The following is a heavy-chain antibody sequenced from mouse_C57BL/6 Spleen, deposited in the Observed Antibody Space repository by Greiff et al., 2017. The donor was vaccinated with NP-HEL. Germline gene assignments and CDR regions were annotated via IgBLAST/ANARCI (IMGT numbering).Heavy chain of an antibody. V-gene: IGHV5-16*01. CDR1: GFTFSDYY. Sequence: EVQLVESEGGLVQPGSSMKLSCTASGFTFSDYYMAWVRQVPEKGLEWVANINYDGSSTYYLDSLKSRFIISRDNAKNILYLQMSSLKSEDTATYYCAREGYGSSYGLDYWGQGTTLTVSS. CDR2: INYDGSST. J-gene: IGHJ2*01. D-gene: IGHD1-1*01. CDR3: AREGYGSSYGLDY.